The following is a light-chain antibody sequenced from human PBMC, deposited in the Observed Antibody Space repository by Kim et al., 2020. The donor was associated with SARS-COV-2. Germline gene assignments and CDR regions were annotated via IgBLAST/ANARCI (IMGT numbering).Light chain of an antibody. CDR2: TVS. CDR1: QDITTD. CDR3: LQDYSYPLT. Sequence: AIQMTQSPSSLSASVGDRVTISCRASQDITTDLGWYQQKPGKDPKVLIYTVSTLQSGVPSRFSGSGSGTDFTLTISSLQPEDFATYYCLQDYSYPLTFGQGTKVDIK. J-gene: IGKJ1*01. V-gene: IGKV1-6*02.